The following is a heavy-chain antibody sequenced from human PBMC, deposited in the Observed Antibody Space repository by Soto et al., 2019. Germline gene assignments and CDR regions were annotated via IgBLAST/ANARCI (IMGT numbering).Heavy chain of an antibody. CDR3: ARGRITIFGVVIGNYYYYYMDV. D-gene: IGHD3-3*01. V-gene: IGHV1-8*01. CDR2: MNPNSGNT. Sequence: GLEWMGWMNPNSGNTGYAQKFQGRVTMTRNTSISTAYMELSSLRSEDTAVYYCARGRITIFGVVIGNYYYYYMDVWGKGTTVTVSS. J-gene: IGHJ6*03.